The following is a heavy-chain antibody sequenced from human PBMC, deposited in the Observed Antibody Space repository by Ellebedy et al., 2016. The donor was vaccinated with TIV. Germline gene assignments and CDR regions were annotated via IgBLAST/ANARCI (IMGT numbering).Heavy chain of an antibody. V-gene: IGHV3-7*01. J-gene: IGHJ4*02. CDR3: VRDRLYSGTYAGFDS. D-gene: IGHD1-26*01. Sequence: PGGSLRLSCAASGFTFTSHWMSWVRQIPGRGLEWAANINDDGSEKHYVDSVKGRFTISRDNAKNLVYLQMNSLRAEDAAVYYCVRDRLYSGTYAGFDSWGRGTLVTVAS. CDR2: INDDGSEK. CDR1: GFTFTSHW.